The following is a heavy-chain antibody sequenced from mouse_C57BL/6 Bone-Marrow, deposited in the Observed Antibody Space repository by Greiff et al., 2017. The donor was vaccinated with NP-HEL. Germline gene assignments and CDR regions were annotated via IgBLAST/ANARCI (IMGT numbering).Heavy chain of an antibody. V-gene: IGHV1-78*01. CDR3: ATYGYDGEGAMDY. CDR2: IYPRDGST. D-gene: IGHD2-2*01. CDR1: GYTFTDHT. J-gene: IGHJ4*01. Sequence: VKLQQSDAELVKPGASVKISCKVSGYTFTDHTIHWMKQRPEQGLEWIGYIYPRDGSTKYNEKFKGKATLTADKSSSTAYMQLNSLTSEDSAVYFCATYGYDGEGAMDYWGQGTSVTVSS.